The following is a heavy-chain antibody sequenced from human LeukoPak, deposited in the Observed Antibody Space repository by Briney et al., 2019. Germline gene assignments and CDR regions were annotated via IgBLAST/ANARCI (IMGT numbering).Heavy chain of an antibody. J-gene: IGHJ5*02. Sequence: KPSETLSLTCIVSGGSISSSSYYWGWIRQPPGKGLEWIGSIYYSGSTYYNPSLKSRVTISVDTSKNQFSLKLSSVTAADTAVYYCARDLCSSTSCPTQAFPNWFDPWGQGTLVTVSS. CDR1: GGSISSSSYY. D-gene: IGHD2-2*01. CDR2: IYYSGST. V-gene: IGHV4-39*07. CDR3: ARDLCSSTSCPTQAFPNWFDP.